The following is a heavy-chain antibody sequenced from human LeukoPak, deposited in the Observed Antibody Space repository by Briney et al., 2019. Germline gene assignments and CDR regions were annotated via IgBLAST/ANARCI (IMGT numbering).Heavy chain of an antibody. Sequence: GGSLRLSCVVSGFTFSGYWMTWVRQAPGKGLEWVANIREDGSERNYVDSVKGRLIISRDNSRNSLYLQMNSLRPEDTAVYYCTRDRNARATKEDRYDYWGQGTLVTVSS. CDR3: TRDRNARATKEDRYDY. V-gene: IGHV3-7*01. D-gene: IGHD5-12*01. CDR2: IREDGSER. J-gene: IGHJ4*02. CDR1: GFTFSGYW.